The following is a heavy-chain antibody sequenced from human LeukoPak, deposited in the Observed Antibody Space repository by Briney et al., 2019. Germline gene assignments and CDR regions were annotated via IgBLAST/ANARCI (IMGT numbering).Heavy chain of an antibody. D-gene: IGHD3-22*01. J-gene: IGHJ4*02. CDR2: ISSSSSYI. CDR3: ARERRGSYYYDSSGYLDY. V-gene: IGHV3-21*01. CDR1: GFTFSSYS. Sequence: GGSLTLSCAASGFTFSSYSMNWVRQAPGKGLEWVSSISSSSSYIYYADSVRGRFTISRDNAKNSLYLQMNSLRAEDTAVYYCARERRGSYYYDSSGYLDYWGQGTLVTVSS.